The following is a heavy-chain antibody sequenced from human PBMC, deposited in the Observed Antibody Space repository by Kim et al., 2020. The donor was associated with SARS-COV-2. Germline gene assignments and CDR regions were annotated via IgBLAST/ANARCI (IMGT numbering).Heavy chain of an antibody. Sequence: GGSLRLSCAASGFTFGDYAMHWVRQAPGKGLEWVSGISCNSGSIDYADSVKGRFTISRDNAKNSLYLQMNSLRAEDTALYYCAKGLRQPDVWQQLVGQGPGAFDNWGQGTMVTVSS. CDR3: AKGLRQPDVWQQLVGQGPGAFDN. CDR1: GFTFGDYA. J-gene: IGHJ3*02. D-gene: IGHD6-13*01. CDR2: ISCNSGSI. V-gene: IGHV3-9*01.